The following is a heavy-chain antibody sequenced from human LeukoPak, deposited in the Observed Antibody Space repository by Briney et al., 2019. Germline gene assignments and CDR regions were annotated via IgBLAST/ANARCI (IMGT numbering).Heavy chain of an antibody. CDR3: ARVAAAGTIWFDP. V-gene: IGHV1-3*01. Sequence: VASVKVSCTASGHTFTSYAMHWVRQAPGQRLEWMGWINAGNGNTKYPQKFQGRVTITRDTSASTAYMELSSLRSEDTAVYYCARVAAAGTIWFDPWGQGTLVTVSS. CDR1: GHTFTSYA. CDR2: INAGNGNT. D-gene: IGHD6-13*01. J-gene: IGHJ5*02.